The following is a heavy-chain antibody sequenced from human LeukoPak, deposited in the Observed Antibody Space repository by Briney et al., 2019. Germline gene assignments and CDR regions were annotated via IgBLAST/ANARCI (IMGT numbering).Heavy chain of an antibody. CDR3: ARVVLYCSSTSCSLDF. J-gene: IGHJ4*02. D-gene: IGHD2-2*01. Sequence: ASVKVSCKASGYTFTSYYIHWVRRAPGQGLEWMGLVDPSGGGTTYAQNFQGRVTITRDTSASTAYMELSSLRSEDTAVYYCARVVLYCSSTSCSLDFWGQGTLVTVSS. CDR1: GYTFTSYY. V-gene: IGHV1-46*01. CDR2: VDPSGGGT.